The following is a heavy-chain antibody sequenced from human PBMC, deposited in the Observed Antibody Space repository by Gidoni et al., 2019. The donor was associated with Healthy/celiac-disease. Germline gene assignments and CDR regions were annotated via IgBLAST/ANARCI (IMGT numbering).Heavy chain of an antibody. V-gene: IGHV3-30-3*01. J-gene: IGHJ4*02. D-gene: IGHD3-10*01. CDR2: ISYDGSNK. Sequence: QVQLVESGGGVVQPGRSLRLSCPASGSPFSIYAMHWVRQAPGKGLEWVAVISYDGSNKYYADSVKGRFTISRDNSKNTLYLQMNSLRAEDTAVYYCARDFTMVRGVISPRAFDYWGQGTLVTVSS. CDR1: GSPFSIYA. CDR3: ARDFTMVRGVISPRAFDY.